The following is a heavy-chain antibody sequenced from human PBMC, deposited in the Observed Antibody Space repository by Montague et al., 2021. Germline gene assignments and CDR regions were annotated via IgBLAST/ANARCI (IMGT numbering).Heavy chain of an antibody. J-gene: IGHJ4*02. Sequence: NDYAVSVKSRMTISPDTSKNQFSLQLSSVTPEDRAVYYCARDPLYSLSSSFDYWGQGTLVNVSS. CDR3: ARDPLYSLSSSFDY. D-gene: IGHD6-6*01. V-gene: IGHV6-1*01. CDR2: N.